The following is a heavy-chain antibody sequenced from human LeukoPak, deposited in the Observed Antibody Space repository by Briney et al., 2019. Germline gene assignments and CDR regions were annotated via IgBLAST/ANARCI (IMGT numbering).Heavy chain of an antibody. CDR3: ARRLAAAGRYWYFDL. D-gene: IGHD6-13*01. Sequence: SETLSLTCTVSGGSISSYYWSWIRQPPGKGLEWIGYIYYSGTTNYNPSLKSRVTISVDTSKNQFSLKLSSVTAADTAVYYCARRLAAAGRYWYFDLWGRGTLVTVSS. V-gene: IGHV4-59*08. J-gene: IGHJ2*01. CDR2: IYYSGTT. CDR1: GGSISSYY.